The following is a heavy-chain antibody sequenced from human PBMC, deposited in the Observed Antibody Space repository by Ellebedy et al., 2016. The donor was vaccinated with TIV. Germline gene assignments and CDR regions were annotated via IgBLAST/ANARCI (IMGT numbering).Heavy chain of an antibody. Sequence: GESLKISCRGSGYTFGSYWIGWVRQKPGKGLEWMGIIYPGDSDTRYNPSFQGQVTMSADISTAFLQWSSLKASDTAMYYCARHRLLRRTDALDLWGQGTMVTVSS. V-gene: IGHV5-51*01. CDR2: IYPGDSDT. J-gene: IGHJ3*01. CDR1: GYTFGSYW. CDR3: ARHRLLRRTDALDL. D-gene: IGHD3-10*01.